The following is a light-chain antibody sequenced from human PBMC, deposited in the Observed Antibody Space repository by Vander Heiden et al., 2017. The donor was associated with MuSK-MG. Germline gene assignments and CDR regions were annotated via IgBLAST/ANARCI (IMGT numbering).Light chain of an antibody. CDR1: RSDIGSNY. V-gene: IGLV1-47*01. Sequence: QSVLTQPPSTSGTPRQGVTISCSGSRSDIGSNYVYWYQQLPGTAPKILIYRNNNRPSGVPDRFSGSKSGTSASLAISGLRSEDEADYYCASWDDSLRGPVFGTGTKVTVL. J-gene: IGLJ1*01. CDR2: RNN. CDR3: ASWDDSLRGPV.